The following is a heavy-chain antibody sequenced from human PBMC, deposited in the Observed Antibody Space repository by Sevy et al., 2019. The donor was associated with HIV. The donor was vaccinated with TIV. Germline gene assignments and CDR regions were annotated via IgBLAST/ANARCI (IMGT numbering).Heavy chain of an antibody. CDR1: GFTFSSYD. CDR3: VRNGGVYDTGFDP. J-gene: IGHJ5*02. CDR2: ISSSGSSI. Sequence: GGSLRLSCTASGFTFSSYDMNWVRQAPGKGLEWVSKISSSGSSIYYADSVKGRFTISRDNAKNSLNLQMNSLRAEDTALYYCVRNGGVYDTGFDPWGQGTLVTVSS. D-gene: IGHD3-22*01. V-gene: IGHV3-48*03.